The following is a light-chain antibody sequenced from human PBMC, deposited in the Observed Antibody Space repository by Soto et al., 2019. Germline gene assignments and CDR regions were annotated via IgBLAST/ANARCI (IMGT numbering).Light chain of an antibody. Sequence: HSALTQPAAVSVSPVQSITISCTGTSSVVGGYNYVSWYQQHPGKAPKLMISDVTNRPSGVSNRFSGSKSGNTASLTISGLQADDEAEYYSRSYTSSTTFVFGTGTNVTVL. J-gene: IGLJ1*01. CDR2: DVT. CDR1: SSVVGGYNY. CDR3: RSYTSSTTFV. V-gene: IGLV2-14*03.